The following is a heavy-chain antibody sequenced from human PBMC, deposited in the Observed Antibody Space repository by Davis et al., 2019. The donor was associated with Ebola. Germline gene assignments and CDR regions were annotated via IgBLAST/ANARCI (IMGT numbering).Heavy chain of an antibody. V-gene: IGHV1-8*01. Sequence: ASVKVSCKASGYSFTSYEINWVRQATGQGLEWMGWMNPNSGNTGYAQKFQGRVSMTRTTSISTAFMELNSLRSEDTAVYYCTRGAAATLNDGMDVWGEGTTVTVPS. D-gene: IGHD6-25*01. CDR2: MNPNSGNT. CDR1: GYSFTSYE. CDR3: TRGAAATLNDGMDV. J-gene: IGHJ6*04.